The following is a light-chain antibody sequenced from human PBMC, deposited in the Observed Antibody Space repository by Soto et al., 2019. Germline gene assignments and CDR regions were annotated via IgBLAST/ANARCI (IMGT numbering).Light chain of an antibody. Sequence: EIVLTQSPAIRSVSPGERATLACRASQSVSSNLAWYQQKPGQDPRLLIYGASTRANGIQSRFSGRGSGKDFTLTISSLQPEDLAVSYSQQYGSSLTFGGGTKVDI. V-gene: IGKV3-15*01. J-gene: IGKJ4*01. CDR1: QSVSSN. CDR3: QQYGSSLT. CDR2: GAS.